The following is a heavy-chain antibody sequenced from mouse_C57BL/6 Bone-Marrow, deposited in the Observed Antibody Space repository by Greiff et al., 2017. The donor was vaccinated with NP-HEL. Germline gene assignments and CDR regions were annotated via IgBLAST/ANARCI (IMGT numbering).Heavy chain of an antibody. D-gene: IGHD1-1*01. J-gene: IGHJ1*03. CDR2: INYDGSST. CDR1: GFTFSDYY. V-gene: IGHV5-16*01. Sequence: EVHLVESEGGLVQPGSSMKLSCTASGFTFSDYYMAWVRQVPEKGLEWVANINYDGSSTYYLDSLKSRFIISRDNAKNILYLQMSSLKSEDTATYYCARVGYYGSSLSYWYFDVWGTGTTVTVSS. CDR3: ARVGYYGSSLSYWYFDV.